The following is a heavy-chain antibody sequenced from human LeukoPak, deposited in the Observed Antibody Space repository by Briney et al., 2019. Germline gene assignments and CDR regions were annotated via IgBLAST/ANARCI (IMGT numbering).Heavy chain of an antibody. CDR3: ARSYYDILTGYYYPRSTTYYYYMDV. CDR1: GYTFTSNY. D-gene: IGHD3-9*01. V-gene: IGHV1-46*01. J-gene: IGHJ6*03. CDR2: ISPSGGST. Sequence: ASVKVSCKAFGYTFTSNYMHSVRQAPGQGPEWMGGISPSGGSTTSAQKFQGRVTLTRDMSTSTDYLELSSLRSEDTAVYYCARSYYDILTGYYYPRSTTYYYYMDVWGKGTTVTVSS.